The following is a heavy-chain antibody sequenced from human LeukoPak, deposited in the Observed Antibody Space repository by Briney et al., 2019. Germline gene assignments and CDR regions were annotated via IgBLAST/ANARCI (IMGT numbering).Heavy chain of an antibody. J-gene: IGHJ4*02. Sequence: GASVKVSCKASGYTFTSYDINWVRQATGQGLEWMGWINPNSGGTNYAQKFQGRVTMTRDTSISTAYMELSRLRSDDTAVYYCAREWGLMLWGQGTLVTVSS. V-gene: IGHV1-2*02. CDR1: GYTFTSYD. CDR3: AREWGLML. D-gene: IGHD3-16*01. CDR2: INPNSGGT.